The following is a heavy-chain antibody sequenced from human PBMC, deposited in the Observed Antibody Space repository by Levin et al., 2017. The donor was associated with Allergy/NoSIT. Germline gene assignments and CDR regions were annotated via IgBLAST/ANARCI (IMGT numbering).Heavy chain of an antibody. J-gene: IGHJ4*02. D-gene: IGHD6-19*01. Sequence: GGSLRLSCAASGFTFSSYSMHWVRQAPGKGLDWVAVISYDGSHQNYADSVKGRYTISRDNSKNTLYLHLRILRAEDTAVYYCATEFSSRLGTDYWGQGTLVTVS. CDR3: ATEFSSRLGTDY. V-gene: IGHV3-30-3*01. CDR2: ISYDGSHQ. CDR1: GFTFSSYS.